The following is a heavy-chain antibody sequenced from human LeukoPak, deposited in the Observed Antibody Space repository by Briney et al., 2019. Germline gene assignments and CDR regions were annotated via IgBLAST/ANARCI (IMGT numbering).Heavy chain of an antibody. V-gene: IGHV1-69*13. Sequence: ASVKVSCKASGYTFTSYGISWVRQAPGQGLEWMGGIIPIFGTANYAQKFQGRVTITADESTSTAYMELSSLRSEDTAVYYCAGTEDGYNFVPDYWGQGTLVTVSS. CDR1: GYTFTSYG. D-gene: IGHD5-24*01. CDR2: IIPIFGTA. J-gene: IGHJ4*02. CDR3: AGTEDGYNFVPDY.